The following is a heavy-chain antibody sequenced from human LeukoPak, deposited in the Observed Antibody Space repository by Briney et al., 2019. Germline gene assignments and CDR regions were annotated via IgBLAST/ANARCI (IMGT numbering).Heavy chain of an antibody. CDR2: INHSGST. CDR1: GGSFSGYY. D-gene: IGHD6-13*01. V-gene: IGHV4-34*01. CDR3: ARLIAAAGTRLGWFDP. Sequence: PSETLSLTCAVYGGSFSGYYWSWIRQPPGKGLEWIGEINHSGSTNYNPSLKSRVTISVDTSKNQFSLKLSSVAAADTAVYYCARLIAAAGTRLGWFDPWGQGTLVTVSS. J-gene: IGHJ5*02.